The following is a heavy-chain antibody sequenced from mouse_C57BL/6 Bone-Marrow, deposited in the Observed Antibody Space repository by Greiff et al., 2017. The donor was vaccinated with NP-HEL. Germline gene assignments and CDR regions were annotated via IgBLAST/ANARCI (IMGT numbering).Heavy chain of an antibody. CDR2: INPNNGGT. CDR1: GYTFTDYY. Sequence: VQLQQSGPELVKPGASVKISCKASGYTFTDYYMNWVKQSHGKSLEWIGDINPNNGGTSYNQKFKGKATLTVDKSSSTAYMELRSLTSEDSAVYYCASTVVATDYAMDYWGQGTLVTVSA. D-gene: IGHD1-1*01. J-gene: IGHJ3*01. V-gene: IGHV1-26*01. CDR3: ASTVVATDYAMDY.